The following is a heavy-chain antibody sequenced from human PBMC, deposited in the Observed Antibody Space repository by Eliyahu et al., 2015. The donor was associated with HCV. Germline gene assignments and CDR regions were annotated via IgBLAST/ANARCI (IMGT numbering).Heavy chain of an antibody. CDR2: IYTSGST. CDR1: GGSISSYY. J-gene: IGHJ4*02. V-gene: IGHV4-4*07. CDR3: ARQYDDYYFDY. D-gene: IGHD4-17*01. Sequence: QVQLQESGPGLVKPSETLSLTCTVSGGSISSYYXXXIRQSAGKGLEWIGRIYTSGSTNYNPSLKSRVTMSVDTSKKQFSLRLTSVTAADTAVYYCARQYDDYYFDYWGQGILVTVSS.